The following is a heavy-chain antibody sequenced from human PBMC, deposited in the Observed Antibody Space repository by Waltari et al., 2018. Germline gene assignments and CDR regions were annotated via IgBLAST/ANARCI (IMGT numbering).Heavy chain of an antibody. Sequence: QVQLQQWGAGLLKPSETLSLTCAVYGGSFSGYYWSWIRQPPGKGLEWIGEINHSGSTNYNPSLKSRVTISVDTSKNQFSLKLSSVTAADTAVYYCARGRRREIDYWGQGTLVTVSS. J-gene: IGHJ4*02. CDR2: INHSGST. CDR3: ARGRRREIDY. CDR1: GGSFSGYY. V-gene: IGHV4-34*01.